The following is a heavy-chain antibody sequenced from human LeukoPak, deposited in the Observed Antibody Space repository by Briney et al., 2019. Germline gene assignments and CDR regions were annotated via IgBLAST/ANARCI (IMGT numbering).Heavy chain of an antibody. CDR2: IYSGGST. CDR3: ARDSGTGYSSSWYNWFDP. D-gene: IGHD6-13*01. Sequence: GGSLRLSCAASGFTVSSNYMSWVRQAPGKGLEWVSVIYSGGSTYYADSVKGRFTISRHNSKNTLYLQMNSLRAEDTAVYYCARDSGTGYSSSWYNWFDPWGQGTLVTVSS. CDR1: GFTVSSNY. V-gene: IGHV3-53*04. J-gene: IGHJ5*02.